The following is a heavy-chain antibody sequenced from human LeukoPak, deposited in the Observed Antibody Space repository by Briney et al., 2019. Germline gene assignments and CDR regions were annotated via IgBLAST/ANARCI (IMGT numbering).Heavy chain of an antibody. CDR2: IYHSGST. CDR3: AKGRFLEFDP. CDR1: GGSISSSNW. Sequence: SGTLSLTCAVSGGSISSSNWWSWVRQPPGKGLEWIGEIYHSGSTNYNPSLKSRVTISVDTSKNQFSLKLSSVTAADTAVYYCAKGRFLEFDPWGQGTLVTVPS. V-gene: IGHV4-4*02. J-gene: IGHJ5*02. D-gene: IGHD3-3*01.